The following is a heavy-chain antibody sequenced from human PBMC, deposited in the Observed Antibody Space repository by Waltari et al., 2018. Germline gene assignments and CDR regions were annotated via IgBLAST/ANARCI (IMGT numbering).Heavy chain of an antibody. J-gene: IGHJ1*01. CDR3: ARDSNKKYFQH. V-gene: IGHV3-48*01. CDR2: ISSSSSTI. D-gene: IGHD4-4*01. CDR1: GSTCTSYI. Sequence: VPLVESGGGLVQLGGSLRLSCAASGSTCTSYIMNRVRQAPGKVLEWVSYISSSSSTIYYEDSVKGRFTISRDNAKNSLYLQMNSLRAEDTAVYYCARDSNKKYFQHWGQGTLVTVSS.